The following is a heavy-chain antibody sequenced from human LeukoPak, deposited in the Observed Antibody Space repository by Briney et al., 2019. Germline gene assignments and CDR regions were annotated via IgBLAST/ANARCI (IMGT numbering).Heavy chain of an antibody. CDR2: INPNSGGT. V-gene: IGHV1-2*02. CDR1: GYTFTGYY. Sequence: ASVKVSCKASGYTFTGYYMHWVRQAPGQGLEWMGWINPNSGGTNYAQKFQGRVTMTTDTSTSTAYMELRSLRSDDTAVYYCARVRNSYYVDYWGQGTLVTVSS. J-gene: IGHJ4*02. D-gene: IGHD3-10*01. CDR3: ARVRNSYYVDY.